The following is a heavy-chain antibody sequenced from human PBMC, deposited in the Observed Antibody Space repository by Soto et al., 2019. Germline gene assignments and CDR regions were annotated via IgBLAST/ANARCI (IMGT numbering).Heavy chain of an antibody. V-gene: IGHV4-39*01. CDR2: IYYRGNA. D-gene: IGHD3-9*01. CDR1: DDSINSDKDY. Sequence: NPSETMSLTCSVSDDSINSDKDYWGWIRQPPGKGLEWIGSIYYRGNAYYNPSLQTRVTISLDKSRSQFSLKLNSVTAADSAVYFCARLEGLATISYYFDFWGPGALVTVSS. J-gene: IGHJ4*02. CDR3: ARLEGLATISYYFDF.